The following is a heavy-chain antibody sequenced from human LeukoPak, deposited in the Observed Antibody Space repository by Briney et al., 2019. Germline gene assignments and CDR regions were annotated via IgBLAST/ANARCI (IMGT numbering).Heavy chain of an antibody. CDR3: ARCGRYGDYAGVWNNWFDP. V-gene: IGHV4-39*07. J-gene: IGHJ5*02. Sequence: PSETLSLTCTVSGGSISSSSYYWGWIRQPPGKGLEWIGSIYYSGSTYYNPSLKSRVTISVDTSKNQFSLKLSSVTAADTAVYYCARCGRYGDYAGVWNNWFDPWGQGTLVTVSS. CDR1: GGSISSSSYY. D-gene: IGHD4-17*01. CDR2: IYYSGST.